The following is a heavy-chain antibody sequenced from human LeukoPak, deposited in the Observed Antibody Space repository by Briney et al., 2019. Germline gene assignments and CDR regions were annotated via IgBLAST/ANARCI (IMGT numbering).Heavy chain of an antibody. CDR3: ARVRQEYQLLSDYYGMDV. V-gene: IGHV1-46*01. J-gene: IGHJ6*04. D-gene: IGHD2-2*01. Sequence: ASVKVSCKASGYTFTSYYMHWVRQARGQGLEGMGIINPSGGRTSYAQKFQGRVTMTRDTSTSTVYMELSSLRSEDTAVYYCARVRQEYQLLSDYYGMDVWGKGTTVTVSS. CDR2: INPSGGRT. CDR1: GYTFTSYY.